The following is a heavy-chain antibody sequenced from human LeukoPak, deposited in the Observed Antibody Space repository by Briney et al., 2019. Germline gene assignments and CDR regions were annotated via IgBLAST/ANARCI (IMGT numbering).Heavy chain of an antibody. CDR2: IGTAGDT. V-gene: IGHV3-13*01. D-gene: IGHD7-27*01. CDR3: ARSWGWHAFDI. CDR1: GFTFSSYD. Sequence: PGGSLRLSCAASGFTFSSYDMHWVRQATGKGLEWVSAIGTAGDTYYPGSVKGRFTISRENAKNSLYLQMNSLRAGDTAVYYCARSWGWHAFDIWGQGTMVTVSS. J-gene: IGHJ3*02.